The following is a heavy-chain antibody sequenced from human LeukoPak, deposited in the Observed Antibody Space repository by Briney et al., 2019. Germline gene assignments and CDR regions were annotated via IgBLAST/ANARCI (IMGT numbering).Heavy chain of an antibody. CDR2: IYYRGNT. CDR3: ARVDGSGSYYDY. J-gene: IGHJ4*02. D-gene: IGHD3-10*01. CDR1: GGSITTNSYY. Sequence: PSETLSLTCTVSGGSITTNSYYWGWVRQPPGKGLQWIATIYYRGNTDYNPSLKSRVTISVDTSKNQFSLKLSSVTAADTAVYYCARVDGSGSYYDYWGQGTLVTVSS. V-gene: IGHV4-39*07.